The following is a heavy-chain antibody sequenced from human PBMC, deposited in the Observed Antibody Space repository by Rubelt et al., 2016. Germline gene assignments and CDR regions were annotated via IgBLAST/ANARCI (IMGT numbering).Heavy chain of an antibody. Sequence: QVQLQESGPGLVKASETLSLTCSVSGGSISSSSYYWGWIRQPPGKGLEWIGSIYYSGSTYYNPSLKSRVTISVDTSKNQFPLKRSSVTAADTAVYYCSPGTDDFDYWGQGTLVTVSS. CDR1: GGSISSSSYY. CDR3: SPGTDDFDY. J-gene: IGHJ4*02. D-gene: IGHD1-26*01. V-gene: IGHV4-39*01. CDR2: IYYSGST.